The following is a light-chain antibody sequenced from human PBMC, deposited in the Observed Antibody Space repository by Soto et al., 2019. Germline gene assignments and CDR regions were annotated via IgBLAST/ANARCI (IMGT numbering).Light chain of an antibody. V-gene: IGKV1-27*01. CDR1: QGISNY. J-gene: IGKJ2*01. CDR3: QKYNSAPSA. Sequence: DIQMTQSPSSLSASVGDRVTITCRASQGISNYLAWYQQRPGQVPKLLYYGAFTLQSGVPSRFSGSGSGTDFTLTICSLQPEDVATYYCQKYNSAPSAFGQGTKLEIK. CDR2: GAF.